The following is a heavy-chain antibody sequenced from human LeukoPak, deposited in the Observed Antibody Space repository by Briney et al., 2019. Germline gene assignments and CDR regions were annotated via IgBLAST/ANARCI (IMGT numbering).Heavy chain of an antibody. CDR3: ARGGFREFDS. CDR2: IYYRGST. D-gene: IGHD3-10*01. V-gene: IGHV4-59*01. J-gene: IGHJ4*02. CDR1: GGSISKFY. Sequence: PSETLSLTCTVSGGSISKFYWSWIRQPPGKGLEWIGYIYYRGSTNYNPSLKSRVTISVDTSKNQFSLKLSSVTAADTAVYYCARGGFREFDSWGQGTLVIVSS.